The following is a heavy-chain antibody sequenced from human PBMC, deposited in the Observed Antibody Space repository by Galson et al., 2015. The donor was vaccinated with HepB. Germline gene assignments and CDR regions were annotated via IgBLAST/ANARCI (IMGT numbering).Heavy chain of an antibody. J-gene: IGHJ6*03. D-gene: IGHD2/OR15-2a*01. V-gene: IGHV3-48*01. CDR1: TFTFSTYD. CDR3: ARVFRGEYYYMDV. CDR2: ISSGSSTV. Sequence: SLRLSCAASTFTFSTYDMNWVRQAPGKGLEWLSYISSGSSTVYYADSVKGRFTISRDNARNSLYLQLNSLRVEDTAMYYCARVFRGEYYYMDVWGRGTTVTVSS.